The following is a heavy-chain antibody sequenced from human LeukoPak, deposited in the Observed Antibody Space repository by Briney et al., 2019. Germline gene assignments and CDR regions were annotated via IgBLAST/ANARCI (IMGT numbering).Heavy chain of an antibody. CDR2: IKQDGSEK. Sequence: GGSLRLSCAASGFTFSNYWMHWVRQAPGKGLEWVANIKQDGSEKYYVDSVKGRFTISRDNAKNSLYLQMNSLRAEDTAVYYCAREYYDILTGYTNYFDYWGQGTLVTVSS. V-gene: IGHV3-7*01. CDR3: AREYYDILTGYTNYFDY. D-gene: IGHD3-9*01. J-gene: IGHJ4*02. CDR1: GFTFSNYW.